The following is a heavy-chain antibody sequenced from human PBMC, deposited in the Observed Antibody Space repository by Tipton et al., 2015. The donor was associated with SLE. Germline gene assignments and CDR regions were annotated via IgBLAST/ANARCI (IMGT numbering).Heavy chain of an antibody. CDR2: IYYSGST. D-gene: IGHD3-16*01. CDR3: ARAPEGDLLGGMDV. Sequence: TLSLTCAVSGYSIRRGFHWGWIRQPPGKGLEWIGYIYYSGSTNYNPSLKSRVTISVDTSKNQISLILSSVTASDTAVYYWARAPEGDLLGGMDVWGQGTPVTVPS. J-gene: IGHJ6*02. CDR1: GYSIRRGFH. V-gene: IGHV4-59*12.